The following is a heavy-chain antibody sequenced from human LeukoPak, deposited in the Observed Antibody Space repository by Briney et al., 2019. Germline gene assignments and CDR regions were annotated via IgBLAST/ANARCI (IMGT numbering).Heavy chain of an antibody. CDR3: ARVPAGGTAAN. Sequence: PSETLSLTCTVSGGSVSRCSYYWSWIRQPPGEGLEWIGYIYYSGSTNYNPSLKSRVTMSVDTSRNQFSLKLSSVTAADTAVYYCARVPAGGTAANWGQGTMVTVSS. CDR2: IYYSGST. D-gene: IGHD1-7*01. CDR1: GGSVSRCSYY. J-gene: IGHJ3*01. V-gene: IGHV4-61*01.